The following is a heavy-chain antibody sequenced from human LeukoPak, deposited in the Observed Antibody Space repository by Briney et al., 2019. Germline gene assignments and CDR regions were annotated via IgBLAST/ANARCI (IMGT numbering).Heavy chain of an antibody. V-gene: IGHV4-34*01. D-gene: IGHD4-11*01. CDR2: ITHSGRT. CDR1: GGSFSGYY. Sequence: SETLSLTCAVYGGSFSGYYWSWIRQPPGKGLEWIGEITHSGRTNYNSSLKSRVTISVDTSKNQFSLKLNSVTAADTAVYYCARDYTSWGQGTMVTVSP. J-gene: IGHJ3*01. CDR3: ARDYTS.